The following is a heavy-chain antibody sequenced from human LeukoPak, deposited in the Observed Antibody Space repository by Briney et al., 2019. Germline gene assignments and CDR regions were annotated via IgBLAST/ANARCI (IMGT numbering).Heavy chain of an antibody. V-gene: IGHV4-59*06. CDR3: ATALRAGYSYGYLDY. CDR2: IYYSGST. D-gene: IGHD5-18*01. J-gene: IGHJ4*02. Sequence: SETLSLTCTVSGGSISSYYWSWIRQPPGKGLEWIGYIYYSGSTYYNPSLKSRVTISVDTSKNQFSLKLSSVAAADTAVDYRATALRAGYSYGYLDYWGQGTLVTVSS. CDR1: GGSISSYY.